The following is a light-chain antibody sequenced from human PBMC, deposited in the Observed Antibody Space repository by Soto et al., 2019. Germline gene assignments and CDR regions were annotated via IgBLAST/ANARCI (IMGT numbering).Light chain of an antibody. J-gene: IGKJ4*01. CDR2: WAS. CDR1: QSVLYSSNNKNY. CDR3: QQYYSTPLT. V-gene: IGKV4-1*01. Sequence: DIVMTQSPDSLAVSLGERATINCKSSQSVLYSSNNKNYLAWYQQKPGQHPKLLIHWASTRKSGVPDRFSGSGSGTDFTLTISSLQAEDVAVYYCQQYYSTPLTFGGGTKVEIK.